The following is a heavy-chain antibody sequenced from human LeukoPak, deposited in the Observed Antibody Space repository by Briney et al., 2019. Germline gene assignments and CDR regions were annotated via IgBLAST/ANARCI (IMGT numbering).Heavy chain of an antibody. J-gene: IGHJ6*02. V-gene: IGHV3-30-3*01. CDR2: ISYDGSNK. CDR3: ARGYYDFWSGYYISYYGMDV. CDR1: GFTFSSYA. D-gene: IGHD3-3*01. Sequence: TGGSLRISCAASGFTFSSYAMHWVRQAPGKGLEWVAVISYDGSNKYYADSVKGRFTISRDNSKNTLYLQMNSLRAEDTAVYYCARGYYDFWSGYYISYYGMDVWGQGTTVTVSS.